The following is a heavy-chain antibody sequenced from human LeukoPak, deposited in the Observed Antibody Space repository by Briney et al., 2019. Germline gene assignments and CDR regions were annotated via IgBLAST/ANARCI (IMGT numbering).Heavy chain of an antibody. J-gene: IGHJ4*02. D-gene: IGHD6-13*01. CDR2: TYFRSQWYN. CDR1: GDSVSSNNAA. CDR3: ARGWEPYSSSLDY. Sequence: SQTLSLTCAVSGDSVSSNNAAWNWIRQSPSRALAWLGRTYFRSQWYNDYAVSVKSRIIINPDTSRNQFSLHLSSVTPEDTAVYYCARGWEPYSSSLDYWGQGTLVTVSS. V-gene: IGHV6-1*01.